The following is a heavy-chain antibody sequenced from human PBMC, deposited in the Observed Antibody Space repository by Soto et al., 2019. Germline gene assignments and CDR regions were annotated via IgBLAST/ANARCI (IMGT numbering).Heavy chain of an antibody. D-gene: IGHD2-15*01. CDR2: IKEDGSEK. CDR3: AVAYGMDV. V-gene: IGHV3-7*01. CDR1: GFTFSTYW. J-gene: IGHJ6*02. Sequence: EVQLVESGGDLVQPGGSLRRSCAASGFTFSTYWITWVRQSPGKGLEWVANIKEDGSEKYYVDSVKGRFTISRDNAKKSLYLQMNSLRVEDTAVYYCAVAYGMDVWGQGTTVSVSS.